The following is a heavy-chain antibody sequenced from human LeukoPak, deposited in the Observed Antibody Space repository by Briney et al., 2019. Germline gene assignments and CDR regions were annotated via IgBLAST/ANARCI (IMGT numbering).Heavy chain of an antibody. CDR2: ISSSSSYI. CDR3: ARGGIFGVVPDY. Sequence: PGGSLRLSCAASGFTFSSYSMNWVRQAPGKGLEWVSSISSSSSYIYYADSVKGRSTISRDNAKNSLYLQMNSLRAEDTAVYYCARGGIFGVVPDYWGQGTLVTVSS. V-gene: IGHV3-21*01. CDR1: GFTFSSYS. J-gene: IGHJ4*02. D-gene: IGHD3-3*01.